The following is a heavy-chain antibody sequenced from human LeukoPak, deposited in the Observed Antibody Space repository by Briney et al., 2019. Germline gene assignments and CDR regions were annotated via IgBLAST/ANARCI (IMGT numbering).Heavy chain of an antibody. Sequence: ASVRVSCTASGYTFTGYYIHLVRQAPGQGLEWMGRINPNRGGANYAQKFQGTVTMTRDTSINTAYMELSRLKSDDTAVYYCARDRLAGAGSGGWGQGTLVTVSS. CDR1: GYTFTGYY. CDR3: ARDRLAGAGSGG. J-gene: IGHJ4*02. CDR2: INPNRGGA. D-gene: IGHD6-13*01. V-gene: IGHV1-2*06.